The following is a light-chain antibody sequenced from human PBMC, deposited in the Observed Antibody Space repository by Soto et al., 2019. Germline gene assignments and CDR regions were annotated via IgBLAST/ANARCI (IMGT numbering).Light chain of an antibody. CDR1: RPISTW. CDR3: QQYTNTNNPWM. J-gene: IGKJ1*01. Sequence: DIQGTQSTPTMSASVGDRAAITCRGGRPISTWMAWYQQKPGKAPNILVYDASTSQSGVASSFSGSGSGTEFTLIPSGLQPDDSATYYCQQYTNTNNPWMFGPGTQVDIK. CDR2: DAS. V-gene: IGKV1-5*01.